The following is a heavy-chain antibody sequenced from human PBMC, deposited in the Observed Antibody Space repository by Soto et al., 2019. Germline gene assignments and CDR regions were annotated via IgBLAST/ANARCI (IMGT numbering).Heavy chain of an antibody. Sequence: GGSLRLSCAASGFTFSSYAMSWVRQAPGKGLEWVSAISGSGGSTYYADSVKGRFTISRDNSKNTLYLQMNSLRAEDTAVYYCAKDSYYDILTGYLGAFDIWGQGTMVTVSS. CDR2: ISGSGGST. CDR3: AKDSYYDILTGYLGAFDI. V-gene: IGHV3-23*01. CDR1: GFTFSSYA. D-gene: IGHD3-9*01. J-gene: IGHJ3*02.